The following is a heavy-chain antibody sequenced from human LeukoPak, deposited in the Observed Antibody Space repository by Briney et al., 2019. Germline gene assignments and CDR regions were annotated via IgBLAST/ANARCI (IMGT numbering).Heavy chain of an antibody. J-gene: IGHJ4*02. CDR2: INSDGSST. CDR1: GFTFSSYW. V-gene: IGHV3-74*01. CDR3: ARGVRGYSGYEGSYFDY. D-gene: IGHD5-12*01. Sequence: QSGGSLRLSCAASGFTFSSYWMHWVRQAPGKGLVWVSRINSDGSSTSYADSVKGRFTISRYNAKNTLYLQMNSRRAEDTDVYYCARGVRGYSGYEGSYFDYWGQGTLVTVSS.